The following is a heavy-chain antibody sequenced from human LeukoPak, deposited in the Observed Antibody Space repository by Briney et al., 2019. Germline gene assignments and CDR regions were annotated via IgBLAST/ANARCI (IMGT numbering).Heavy chain of an antibody. V-gene: IGHV3-30*02. CDR3: ARDTKGAAGRYGSGSYSAAYNWFDP. D-gene: IGHD3-10*01. CDR2: IQYDGSNK. Sequence: GGSLRLSCAASGFTFSSYGMHWVRQAPGKGLEWVAFIQYDGSNKYYADSVKGRFTISRDNSKNTLYLQMKSLRAEDTAVYYCARDTKGAAGRYGSGSYSAAYNWFDPWGQGALVTVSS. CDR1: GFTFSSYG. J-gene: IGHJ5*02.